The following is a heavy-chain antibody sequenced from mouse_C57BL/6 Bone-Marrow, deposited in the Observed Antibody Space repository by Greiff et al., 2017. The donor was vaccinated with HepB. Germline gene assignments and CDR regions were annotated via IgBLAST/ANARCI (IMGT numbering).Heavy chain of an antibody. J-gene: IGHJ4*01. V-gene: IGHV1-52*01. CDR2: IDPSDSET. CDR3: ATYGYYAIDY. D-gene: IGHD1-1*01. CDR1: GYTFTSYW. Sequence: VQLQQPGAELVRPGSSVKLSCKASGYTFTSYWMHWVKQRPIQGLEWIGNIDPSDSETHYNQKFKDKATLTVDKSSSTAYMQLSSLTSEDSAVYYCATYGYYAIDYWGQGTSVTVSS.